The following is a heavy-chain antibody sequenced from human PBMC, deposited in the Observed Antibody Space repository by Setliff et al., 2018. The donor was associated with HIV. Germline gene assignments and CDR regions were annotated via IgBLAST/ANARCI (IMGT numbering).Heavy chain of an antibody. CDR2: INHGGST. CDR3: SRGGGSGYWAPPRYFDC. CDR1: GYSISSGYY. V-gene: IGHV4-38-2*01. J-gene: IGHJ4*02. D-gene: IGHD3-22*01. Sequence: PSETLSLTCAVSGYSISSGYYWGWIRQPPGKGLEWIGEINHGGSTNYNPSLKSRVTISEDTSQNQFSLKLISVTAADTAVYYCSRGGGSGYWAPPRYFDCWGQGTLVTVSS.